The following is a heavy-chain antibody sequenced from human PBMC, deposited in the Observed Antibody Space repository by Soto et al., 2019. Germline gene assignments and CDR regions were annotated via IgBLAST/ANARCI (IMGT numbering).Heavy chain of an antibody. CDR1: GYTFTTYD. Sequence: ASVKVSCKASGYTFTTYDISWVRQAPGQGLEWMGRISTYNGNTNYPQSLQGRLTMTTDTSTTTAYMELRSLRSDDTAVYYCARDPYHVLMVNAPNLYGMDVWGQGTTVTVPS. V-gene: IGHV1-18*01. CDR3: ARDPYHVLMVNAPNLYGMDV. CDR2: ISTYNGNT. D-gene: IGHD2-8*01. J-gene: IGHJ6*02.